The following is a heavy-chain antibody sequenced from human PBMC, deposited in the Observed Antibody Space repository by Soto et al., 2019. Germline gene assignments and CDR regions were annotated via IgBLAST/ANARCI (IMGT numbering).Heavy chain of an antibody. J-gene: IGHJ4*02. V-gene: IGHV1-2*04. CDR1: GYTFTGYY. CDR3: ATSRGYCSSTSCYDLGY. D-gene: IGHD2-2*01. CDR2: INPNSGGT. Sequence: ASVTVSCQASGYTFTGYYMHWVRQAPGQGLEWMGWINPNSGGTNYAQKFQGWVTMTRDTSISTAYMELSRLRSDDTAVYYCATSRGYCSSTSCYDLGYWGQGTLVTVSS.